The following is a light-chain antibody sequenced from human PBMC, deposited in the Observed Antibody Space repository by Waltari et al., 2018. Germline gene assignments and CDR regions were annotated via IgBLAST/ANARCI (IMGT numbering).Light chain of an antibody. V-gene: IGLV2-14*01. CDR2: GVS. J-gene: IGLJ2*01. Sequence: QSAPTQPPSVSGSPGQSVTISCAGSSSYVGGYNYVSWYQQHPGKAPKLMIYGVSNRPSGVSGRFSGSKSGNTASLTISGLQAEDEADYYCCSYTTSRTLVFGGVTRLTVL. CDR3: CSYTTSRTLV. CDR1: SSYVGGYNY.